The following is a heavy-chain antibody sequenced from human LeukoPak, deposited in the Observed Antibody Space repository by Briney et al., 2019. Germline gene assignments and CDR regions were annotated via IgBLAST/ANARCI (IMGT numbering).Heavy chain of an antibody. D-gene: IGHD1-26*01. Sequence: GGSLRLSCAASGFTFINAWMAWLRQAPGKGLEGVGLIKAKAHGGTMEYAAPVKGRFTISRDDSKNTLYLQMNSLKTEDTAVYYCTTDGVGVEGATYDNWGQGTLVSVSS. CDR1: GFTFINAW. CDR3: TTDGVGVEGATYDN. CDR2: IKAKAHGGTM. V-gene: IGHV3-15*01. J-gene: IGHJ4*02.